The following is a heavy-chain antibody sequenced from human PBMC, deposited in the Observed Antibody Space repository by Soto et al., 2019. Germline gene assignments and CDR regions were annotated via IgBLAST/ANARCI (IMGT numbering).Heavy chain of an antibody. V-gene: IGHV4-59*08. D-gene: IGHD6-19*01. CDR3: ARRGGGGWYDYAFDI. Sequence: SETLSLTCTVSGGSINDYYWSWIRQPPGKGLEWIGYIYYSGSTNYNPSLESRVTISVDTSRNQFSLKVTSVTAADTAVYYCARRGGGGWYDYAFDIWGQGTMVTVSS. J-gene: IGHJ3*02. CDR2: IYYSGST. CDR1: GGSINDYY.